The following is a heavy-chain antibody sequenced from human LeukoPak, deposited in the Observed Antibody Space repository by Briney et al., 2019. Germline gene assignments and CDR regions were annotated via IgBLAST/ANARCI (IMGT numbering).Heavy chain of an antibody. CDR1: GFIFNNYA. J-gene: IGHJ6*04. D-gene: IGHD4-11*01. CDR2: INYDGGT. V-gene: IGHV3-23*01. Sequence: GGSLRLSCAASGFIFNNYALSWVRQAPGKGLEWVSAINYDGGTYYADSVKGRFSISRDNAKSTVYLQMSSLRVEDTAIYYCAKKIRLPRVYPLYGMDVWGKGATVIVSS. CDR3: AKKIRLPRVYPLYGMDV.